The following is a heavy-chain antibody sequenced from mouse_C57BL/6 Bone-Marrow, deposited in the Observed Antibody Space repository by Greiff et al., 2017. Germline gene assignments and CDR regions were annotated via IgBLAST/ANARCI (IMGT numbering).Heavy chain of an antibody. J-gene: IGHJ1*03. CDR3: ASLSYYGSSYWYCDV. CDR2: IWTGGGT. CDR1: GFSLTSYA. D-gene: IGHD1-1*01. V-gene: IGHV2-9-1*01. Sequence: VQGVESGPGLVAPSQSLSITCTVSGFSLTSYAISWVRQPPGKGLEWLGVIWTGGGTNYNSALKSRLSISKDNSKSQVFLKMNSLQTDDTARYYCASLSYYGSSYWYCDVWGTGTTVTVSS.